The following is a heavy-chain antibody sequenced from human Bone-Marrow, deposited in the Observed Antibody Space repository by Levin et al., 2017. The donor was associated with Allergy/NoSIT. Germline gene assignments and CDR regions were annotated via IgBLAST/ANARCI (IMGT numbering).Heavy chain of an antibody. V-gene: IGHV3-30*18. CDR3: AKRASGWYADVSHRVQGRTRHAFDI. CDR2: ISYDGSNK. Sequence: GGSLRLSCAASGFTFSSYGMHWVRQAPGKGLEWVAVISYDGSNKYYADSVKGRFTISRDNSKNTLYLQMNSLRAEDTAVYYCAKRASGWYADVSHRVQGRTRHAFDIWGQGTMVTVSS. J-gene: IGHJ3*02. D-gene: IGHD6-19*01. CDR1: GFTFSSYG.